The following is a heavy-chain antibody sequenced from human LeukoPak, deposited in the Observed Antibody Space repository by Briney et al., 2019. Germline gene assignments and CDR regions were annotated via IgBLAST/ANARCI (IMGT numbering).Heavy chain of an antibody. D-gene: IGHD3-16*01. J-gene: IGHJ4*02. CDR3: AREEDGGSLDY. V-gene: IGHV1-2*04. Sequence: ASVKVSCKAPGYTFTGYYMHWVRQAPGQGLEWMGWINPNSGGTNYAQKFQGWVTMTRDTSISTAYMELSRLRSDDTAVYYCAREEDGGSLDYWGQGTLVTVSS. CDR2: INPNSGGT. CDR1: GYTFTGYY.